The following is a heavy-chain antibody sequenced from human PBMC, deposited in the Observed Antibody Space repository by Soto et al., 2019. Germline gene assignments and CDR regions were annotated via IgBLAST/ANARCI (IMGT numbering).Heavy chain of an antibody. D-gene: IGHD4-17*01. CDR2: IYWDDDK. Sequence: SGPTLVNPTQTLTLTCDFSGFSLSTYHMGVVWIRQPPGKALEWLALIYWDDDKRYSPSLKDRLAISKDTSSNQVVLTITNMDPGDTATYFCAHAGDYDLLTFDHWGPGTLVTVSS. V-gene: IGHV2-5*02. J-gene: IGHJ4*02. CDR1: GFSLSTYHMG. CDR3: AHAGDYDLLTFDH.